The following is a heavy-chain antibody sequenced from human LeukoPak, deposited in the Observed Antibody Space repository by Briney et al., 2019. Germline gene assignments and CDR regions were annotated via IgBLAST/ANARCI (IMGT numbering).Heavy chain of an antibody. D-gene: IGHD3-22*01. CDR3: VLGSGSPDAFDI. J-gene: IGHJ3*02. CDR1: GYTFTNCG. Sequence: APVKVSCKTSGYTFTNCGLSWVRQAPGQGLEWMGWINTNTGNPTYAQGFTGRFVFSLDTSVSTAYLQISSLKAEDTAVYYCVLGSGSPDAFDIWGQGTMVTVSS. CDR2: INTNTGNP. V-gene: IGHV7-4-1*02.